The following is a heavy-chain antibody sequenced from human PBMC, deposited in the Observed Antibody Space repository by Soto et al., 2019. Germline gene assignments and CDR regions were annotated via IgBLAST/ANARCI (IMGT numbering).Heavy chain of an antibody. CDR1: GYNFVING. V-gene: IGHV1-18*01. CDR3: ASEDGPAGEGRAFDI. CDR2: IGVYNGNT. J-gene: IGHJ3*02. Sequence: QGKLLQSETEVKEPGASVKVSCKASGYNFVINGISGVRQAPGQRLEWMGWIGVYNGNTKYAQKLKDRVTLTTDISKNTVYMEMRNLRSDDTALYYCASEDGPAGEGRAFDIWGQGTMVSVSS. D-gene: IGHD7-27*01.